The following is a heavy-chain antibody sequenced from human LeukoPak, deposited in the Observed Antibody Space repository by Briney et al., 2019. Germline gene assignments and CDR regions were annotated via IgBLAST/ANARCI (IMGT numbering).Heavy chain of an antibody. CDR3: ARVAEAAAFDY. CDR1: GFTFSSYS. CDR2: ISSSSRYI. V-gene: IGHV3-21*01. Sequence: GGSLRLSCVASGFTFSSYSMTWLRQAPGQGLEWVSSISSSSRYIYYADSMKGRFTISRDNAKNSLFLQMNSLRAEDTAVYYCARVAEAAAFDYWDQGTLVTVSS. D-gene: IGHD6-13*01. J-gene: IGHJ4*02.